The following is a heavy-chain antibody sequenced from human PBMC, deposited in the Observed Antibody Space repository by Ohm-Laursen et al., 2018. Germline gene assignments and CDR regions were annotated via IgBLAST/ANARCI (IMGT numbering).Heavy chain of an antibody. Sequence: GTLSLTCTVYRGSFSGYYWNWVRQPPGKGLEWIGEINHSGSTNYNPSLKSRVTISVDTSKSQFSLKLSSVTAEDTAVYYCARDAGGIAAAESPWGQGTLVTVSS. CDR3: ARDAGGIAAAESP. CDR1: RGSFSGYY. J-gene: IGHJ5*02. V-gene: IGHV4-34*01. D-gene: IGHD6-13*01. CDR2: INHSGST.